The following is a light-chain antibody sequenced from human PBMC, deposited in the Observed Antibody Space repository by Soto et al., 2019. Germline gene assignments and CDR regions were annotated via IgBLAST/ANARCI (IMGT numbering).Light chain of an antibody. Sequence: EIVLTQSPGTLSLSPGERATPSRRASQSVSSYLAWYQQKPGQAPRLLIYDASNRATGIPARFSGSGSGTDFTLTISSLEPEDFAVYYCQQRLNWQVTFGQGTRLEIK. J-gene: IGKJ5*01. CDR1: QSVSSY. CDR2: DAS. V-gene: IGKV3-11*01. CDR3: QQRLNWQVT.